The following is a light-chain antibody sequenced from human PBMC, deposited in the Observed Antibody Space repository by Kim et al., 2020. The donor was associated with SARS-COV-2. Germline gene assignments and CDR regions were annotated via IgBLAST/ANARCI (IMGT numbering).Light chain of an antibody. V-gene: IGLV1-44*01. Sequence: GQRVTISCSGSTSNVGLHFVNWYQQLPGTAPKVFIYNDNPRPSGVPDRFSGSRSGTSASLAISGLQSEDEADYYCATWDVSLNGWVFGGGTQLTVL. CDR3: ATWDVSLNGWV. CDR2: NDN. J-gene: IGLJ3*02. CDR1: TSNVGLHF.